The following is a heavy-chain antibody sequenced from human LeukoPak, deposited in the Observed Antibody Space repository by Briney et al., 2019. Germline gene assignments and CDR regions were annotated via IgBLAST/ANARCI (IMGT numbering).Heavy chain of an antibody. CDR3: ARDPESNWGWDLDY. J-gene: IGHJ4*02. CDR2: ISSSGSMI. CDR1: GFTVSSYS. D-gene: IGHD7-27*01. V-gene: IGHV3-48*01. Sequence: PGGSLRLSCAASGFTVSSYSMNWVRQVPGKGLEWVSRISSSGSMIWYGESVKGRFTISRDSAKNSLHLQMNSLRAEDTAVYYCARDPESNWGWDLDYWGQGTLVTVSS.